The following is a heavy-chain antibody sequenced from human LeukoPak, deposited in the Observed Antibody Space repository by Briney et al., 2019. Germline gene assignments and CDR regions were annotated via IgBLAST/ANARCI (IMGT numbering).Heavy chain of an antibody. CDR3: ARQQNYYDSSGFYPDGFDM. J-gene: IGHJ3*02. CDR2: IYYSGST. D-gene: IGHD3-22*01. Sequence: PSETLSLTCTVSGGSITSSSYYWGWIRQPPGKGLEWIGNIYYSGSTYYNPSLKSRVTISVDTSKNQFSLKLSSVTAADTAVYYCARQQNYYDSSGFYPDGFDMWGQGTMVTVSS. V-gene: IGHV4-39*01. CDR1: GGSITSSSYY.